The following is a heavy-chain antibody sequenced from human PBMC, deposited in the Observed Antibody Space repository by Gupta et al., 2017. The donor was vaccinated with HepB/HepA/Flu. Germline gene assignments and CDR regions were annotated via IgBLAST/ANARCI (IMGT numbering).Heavy chain of an antibody. J-gene: IGHJ4*02. V-gene: IGHV3-66*01. CDR1: GFTVSSNY. CDR3: ARGPPIFGVGSNY. CDR2: IYSGGST. D-gene: IGHD3-3*01. Sequence: EVQLVESGGGLVQPGGSLRLSCAASGFTVSSNYMSWVRQAPGKGLEWVSVIYSGGSTYYADSVKGRFTISRDNSKNTLYLQMNSLRAEDTAVYYCARGPPIFGVGSNYWGQGTLVTVSS.